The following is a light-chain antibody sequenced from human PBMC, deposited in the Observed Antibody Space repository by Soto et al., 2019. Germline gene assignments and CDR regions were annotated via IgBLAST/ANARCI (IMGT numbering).Light chain of an antibody. CDR2: ATS. V-gene: IGKV1-39*01. CDR3: QRSYDSVYS. Sequence: DIQMPQSPSSLSASVGDRVTITCRASQRISNNLNWYQQKPGKAPELLIYATSNLQSGVPSRFSGSGSGTDFTLTISSLQHEDFATYFCQRSYDSVYSFGQGTKLEIK. J-gene: IGKJ2*03. CDR1: QRISNN.